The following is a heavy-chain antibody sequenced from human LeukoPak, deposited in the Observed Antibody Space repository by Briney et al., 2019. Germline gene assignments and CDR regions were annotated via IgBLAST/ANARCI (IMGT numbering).Heavy chain of an antibody. Sequence: GGSLRLSCAASGFTFTSYAMTWVRQAPGKGREWVSAISGSGDSTYYADSVKGRFTISRDNSKNTLYLQMNSLRAEDTAVYYCARVGADDAFDTWGQGTMVTVSS. J-gene: IGHJ3*02. V-gene: IGHV3-23*01. CDR1: GFTFTSYA. CDR3: ARVGADDAFDT. D-gene: IGHD1-26*01. CDR2: ISGSGDST.